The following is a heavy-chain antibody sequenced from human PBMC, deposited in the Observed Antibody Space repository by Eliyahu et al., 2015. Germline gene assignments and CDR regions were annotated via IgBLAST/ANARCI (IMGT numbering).Heavy chain of an antibody. CDR3: AHRPQGGADFWSGSFNWFDP. CDR2: IYWDDDK. CDR1: GFSLSTSGVG. J-gene: IGHJ5*02. D-gene: IGHD3-3*01. V-gene: IGHV2-5*02. Sequence: QITLKESGPTLVKPTQTLTLTCTFSGFSLSTSGVGVGWIRQPPGKALEWLALIYWDDDKRYSPSLKSRLTITKDTSKNQVVLTMTNMDPVDTATYYCAHRPQGGADFWSGSFNWFDPWGQGTLVTVSS.